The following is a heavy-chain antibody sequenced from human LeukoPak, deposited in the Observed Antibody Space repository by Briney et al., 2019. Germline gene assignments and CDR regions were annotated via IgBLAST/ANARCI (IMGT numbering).Heavy chain of an antibody. CDR1: GGTFSSYD. J-gene: IGHJ5*02. CDR2: IMPISGTA. CDR3: ARAGYCSSTTCYHDFDP. V-gene: IGHV1-69*01. D-gene: IGHD2-2*01. Sequence: ASVKVSCKASGGTFSSYDISWVRQAPGQGLEWMGGIMPISGTANYAQRFQGRVTITADEFTSTAYMELSSLRSEDTAVYYCARAGYCSSTTCYHDFDPWGQGTLVTVSS.